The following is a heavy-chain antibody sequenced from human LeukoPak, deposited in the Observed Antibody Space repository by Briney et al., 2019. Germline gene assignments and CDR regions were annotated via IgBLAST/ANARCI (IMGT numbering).Heavy chain of an antibody. CDR2: IWHDGSNE. CDR1: GFTFSTYG. Sequence: PGTSLILSCAASGFTFSTYGMHWVRQAPGKGLEWVAVIWHDGSNEYYADSVRGRSTISRDNSKNTLYLQMNSLRAEDTAVYYCARGQFCSGGGCYLNLDYWGQGTLVTVSS. D-gene: IGHD2-15*01. CDR3: ARGQFCSGGGCYLNLDY. J-gene: IGHJ4*02. V-gene: IGHV3-33*01.